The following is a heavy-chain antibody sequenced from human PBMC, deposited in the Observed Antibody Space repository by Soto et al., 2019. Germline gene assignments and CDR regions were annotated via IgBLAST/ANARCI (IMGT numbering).Heavy chain of an antibody. V-gene: IGHV1-69*01. CDR1: GGTFRRDA. J-gene: IGHJ4*02. Sequence: QVQLVQSGAEVQKPGSSVKVSCKAAGGTFRRDAFSWVRQAPGQGLEWMGGILPMFSTGNYAQRFQDRVTITADESTSTVYMELSSLITEDTAMYYGARDYTTWGQGTLVTVSS. D-gene: IGHD1-1*01. CDR2: ILPMFSTG. CDR3: ARDYTT.